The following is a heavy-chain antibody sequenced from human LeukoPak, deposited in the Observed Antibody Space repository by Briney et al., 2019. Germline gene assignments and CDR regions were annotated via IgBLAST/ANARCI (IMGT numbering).Heavy chain of an antibody. CDR2: ITGSGDTI. J-gene: IGHJ6*03. Sequence: AGGSLRLSCSASGFTFSSYEMNWVRQAPGKGLEWISYITGSGDTIYYADSVKGRFTISRDNAKNSLFLQMNSLRAEDTAVYYCARVLRYCSGGNCYSGGLGYMDVWGKGTTVTISS. CDR3: ARVLRYCSGGNCYSGGLGYMDV. V-gene: IGHV3-48*03. CDR1: GFTFSSYE. D-gene: IGHD2-15*01.